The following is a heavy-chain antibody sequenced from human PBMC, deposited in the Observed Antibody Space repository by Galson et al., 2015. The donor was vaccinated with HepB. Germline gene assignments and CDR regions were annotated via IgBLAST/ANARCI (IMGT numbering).Heavy chain of an antibody. V-gene: IGHV3-15*01. CDR3: TTDRDYSPSSWNALFDVFHI. CDR2: IKSEADGGTT. Sequence: LRLSCAASGFTFSNVWMSWVRQVPGKGLEWVGRIKSEADGGTTDYAAPVKGRFTISRDDSKNTLYLQMNSLKTGDTAVYYCTTDRDYSPSSWNALFDVFHIWGQGTMVTVSS. D-gene: IGHD6-6*01. J-gene: IGHJ3*02. CDR1: GFTFSNVW.